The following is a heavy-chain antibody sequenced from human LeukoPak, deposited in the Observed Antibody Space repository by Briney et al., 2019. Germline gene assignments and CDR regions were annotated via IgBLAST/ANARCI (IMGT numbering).Heavy chain of an antibody. CDR2: IYYSGIT. D-gene: IGHD2/OR15-2a*01. J-gene: IGHJ3*02. CDR1: GGSISTSSYF. CDR3: ARPLDTTFFNAFDI. V-gene: IGHV4-39*01. Sequence: SETLFLTCTVSGGSISTSSYFWGWIRQPPGKGLEWIGSIYYSGITFYNPSLKSRLTISVDTSKNQFSLKLTSVTAADTAVYYCARPLDTTFFNAFDIWGQGTMVTVSS.